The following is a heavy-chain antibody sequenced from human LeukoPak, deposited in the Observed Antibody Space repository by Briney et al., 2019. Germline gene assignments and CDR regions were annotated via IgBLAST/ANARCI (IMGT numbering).Heavy chain of an antibody. J-gene: IGHJ4*02. Sequence: PGGSLRLSCAASGFTFSSYGMHWVRQAPSKGLGWVAVIWNDGSQKYYADSVKGRFTISRDNSKNTLYLQMNSLRAEDTAVYYCARDKGPYYFDQWGQGTLLTVSS. CDR1: GFTFSSYG. V-gene: IGHV3-33*01. CDR2: IWNDGSQK. CDR3: ARDKGPYYFDQ.